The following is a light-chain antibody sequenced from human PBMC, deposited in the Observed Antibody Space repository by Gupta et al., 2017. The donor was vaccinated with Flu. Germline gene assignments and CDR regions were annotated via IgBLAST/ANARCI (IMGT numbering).Light chain of an antibody. V-gene: IGKV3-15*01. CDR2: DSS. J-gene: IGKJ4*01. CDR1: QSISTN. CDR3: QQYEDWPT. Sequence: PGERVTLSCRASQSISTNLAWYQQKPGQAPRLLIYDSSTTATDIPVRFSGSGSGTEFTLTISSLQSEDLAVYYCQQYEDWPTFGGGTTVEIK.